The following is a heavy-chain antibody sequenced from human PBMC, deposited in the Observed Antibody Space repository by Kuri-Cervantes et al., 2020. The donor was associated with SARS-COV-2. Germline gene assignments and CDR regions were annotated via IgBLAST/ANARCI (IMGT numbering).Heavy chain of an antibody. CDR3: ARHMKYYYDEGWYFDY. CDR2: IYTSGST. Sequence: GSLRLSCTVSGGSISSYYWSWIRQPAGKGLEWIGRIYTSGSTNYNPSLKSRVTMSVDTSKNQFSLKLSSVTAADTAVYYCARHMKYYYDEGWYFDYWGQGTLVTVSS. V-gene: IGHV4-4*07. D-gene: IGHD3-22*01. J-gene: IGHJ4*02. CDR1: GGSISSYY.